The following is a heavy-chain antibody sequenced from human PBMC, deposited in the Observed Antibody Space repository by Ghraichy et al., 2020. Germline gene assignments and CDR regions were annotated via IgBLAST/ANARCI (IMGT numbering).Heavy chain of an antibody. CDR2: IYYSGST. D-gene: IGHD2-2*01. CDR3: ARGDATYATYAFDI. Sequence: SETLSLTCTVSGGSISSYYWSWIRQPPGKGLEWIGYIYYSGSTNYNPSLKSRVTISVDTSKNQFSLKLSSVTAADTAVYYCARGDATYATYAFDIWGQGTMVTVSS. J-gene: IGHJ3*02. CDR1: GGSISSYY. V-gene: IGHV4-59*01.